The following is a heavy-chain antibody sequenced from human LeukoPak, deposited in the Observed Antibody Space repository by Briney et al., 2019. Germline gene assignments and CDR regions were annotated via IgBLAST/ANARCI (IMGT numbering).Heavy chain of an antibody. J-gene: IGHJ6*02. Sequence: ASVKVSCKASGYTFTSYGINWVRQAPGQGLEWMGWISAYNGNTNYAQKLQGRVTMTTDTSTSTAYMELRSLRSDDTAVYYCATVRPYYYYYYGMDVWGQGTTVTVSS. CDR3: ATVRPYYYYYYGMDV. CDR1: GYTFTSYG. V-gene: IGHV1-18*01. CDR2: ISAYNGNT. D-gene: IGHD4-17*01.